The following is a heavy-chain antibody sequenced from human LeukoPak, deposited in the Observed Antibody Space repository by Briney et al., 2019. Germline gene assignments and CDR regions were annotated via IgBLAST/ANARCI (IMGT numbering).Heavy chain of an antibody. J-gene: IGHJ3*02. V-gene: IGHV3-53*01. D-gene: IGHD3-22*01. Sequence: GGSLRLSCAASGFTVSSNYMSWVRQAPGKGLEWVSVIYSGGSTYYADSVKGRFTISRDNSKNTLYLQMNSLRAEDTAVYYCAREAYDSSGYISAFDIWGQGTMVTVSS. CDR1: GFTVSSNY. CDR2: IYSGGST. CDR3: AREAYDSSGYISAFDI.